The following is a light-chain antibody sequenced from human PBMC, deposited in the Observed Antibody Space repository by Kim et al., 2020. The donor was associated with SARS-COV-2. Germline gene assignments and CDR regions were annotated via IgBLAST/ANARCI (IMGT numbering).Light chain of an antibody. CDR1: PRLSRND. Sequence: IVLTLSPGTLSLSPGDRATLSCRASPRLSRNDVAWYQQKPGQAPRLLIYGASSRATGIPDRFSGSGSGTDFTLTIRRLEPEDFAVYLCQQYGSSPIVTFGQGTRLEIK. CDR2: GAS. J-gene: IGKJ5*01. CDR3: QQYGSSPIVT. V-gene: IGKV3-20*01.